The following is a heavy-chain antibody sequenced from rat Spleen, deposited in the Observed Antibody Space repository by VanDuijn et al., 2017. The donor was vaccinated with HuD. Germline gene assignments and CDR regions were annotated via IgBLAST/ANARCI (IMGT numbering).Heavy chain of an antibody. D-gene: IGHD3-1*01. J-gene: IGHJ2*01. V-gene: IGHV2-47*01. CDR1: GLSLTSTR. CDR2: IGSNGGT. CDR3: ARIPRDHYFDY. Sequence: QVRLKESGPGLVQPSQTLSVPCTVSGLSLTSTRVSWIRQPPGKGLEWMGVIGSNGGTDYNSAIKSRLSISRDTSKSQVFLKMNSLQTEDTAMYFCARIPRDHYFDYWGQGVMVTVSS.